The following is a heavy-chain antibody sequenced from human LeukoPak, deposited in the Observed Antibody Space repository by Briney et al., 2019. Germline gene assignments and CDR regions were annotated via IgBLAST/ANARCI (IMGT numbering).Heavy chain of an antibody. V-gene: IGHV3-21*01. CDR3: ARMVRRLERLNIGGSSDCATIYYFDY. J-gene: IGHJ4*02. CDR1: GFTFSSYS. D-gene: IGHD2-21*02. CDR2: ISSSSSYI. Sequence: PGGSLRLSCAASGFTFSSYSMNWVRQAPGKGLEWVSSISSSSSYIYYADSVKGRFTISRDNAKNSLYLQMNSLRAEDTAVYYCARMVRRLERLNIGGSSDCATIYYFDYWGQGTLVTVSS.